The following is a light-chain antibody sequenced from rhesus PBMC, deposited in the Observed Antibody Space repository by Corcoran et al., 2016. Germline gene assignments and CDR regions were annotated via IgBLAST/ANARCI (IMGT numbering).Light chain of an antibody. CDR3: QQYSRSPLA. CDR2: TAC. V-gene: IGKV1-22*01. J-gene: IGKJ4*01. CDR1: PSISSW. Sequence: ITQPPSSLFAPVGDTVTLTCRACPSISSWLAWYQPKLGTAPKLLFYTACTLKSGVPSRFSGSGSGTVFTLTISSLPYEYSATYYCQQYSRSPLAFGGGTKVEIK.